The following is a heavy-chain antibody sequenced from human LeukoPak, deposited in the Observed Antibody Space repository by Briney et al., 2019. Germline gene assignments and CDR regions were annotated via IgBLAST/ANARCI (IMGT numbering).Heavy chain of an antibody. CDR1: GVSVSDYY. D-gene: IGHD3-3*01. CDR3: ARPRFETYYDFWSGTRYYYGMDV. CDR2: INHSGST. Sequence: SETLSLTCTVSGVSVSDYYWSWIRQSPGKGLEWIGEINHSGSTNYNPSLKSRVTISVDTSKNQFSLKLSSVTAADTAVYYCARPRFETYYDFWSGTRYYYGMDVWGQGTTVTVSS. J-gene: IGHJ6*02. V-gene: IGHV4-34*01.